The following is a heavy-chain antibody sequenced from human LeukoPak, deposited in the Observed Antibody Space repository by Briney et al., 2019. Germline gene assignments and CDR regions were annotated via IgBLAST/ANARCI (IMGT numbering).Heavy chain of an antibody. CDR1: GFTFSSYG. Sequence: GGSLRLSCAASGFTFSSYGMHWVRQAPGKGLEWVAFIRYDGSNKYYADSVKGRFTISRDNSKNTLYLQMNSLRAEDTAVYYCAKDQVPDKGIAAAGIQYWGQGTLVTVSS. V-gene: IGHV3-30*02. CDR2: IRYDGSNK. D-gene: IGHD6-13*01. CDR3: AKDQVPDKGIAAAGIQY. J-gene: IGHJ4*02.